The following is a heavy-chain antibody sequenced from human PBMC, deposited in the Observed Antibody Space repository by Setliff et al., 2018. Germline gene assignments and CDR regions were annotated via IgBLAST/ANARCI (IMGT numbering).Heavy chain of an antibody. CDR3: ATCVGTSWYDYNFYMDV. CDR2: LDPDDGET. Sequence: ASVKVSCKAFGYTFAKYGTSWVRQAPGQGLEWMGGLDPDDGETVYAQKFQGRVTMTEDTSTNTAYMELSSLRSEDTAVYYCATCVGTSWYDYNFYMDVWGIGTTVTVSS. J-gene: IGHJ6*03. V-gene: IGHV1-24*01. D-gene: IGHD1-26*01. CDR1: GYTFAKYG.